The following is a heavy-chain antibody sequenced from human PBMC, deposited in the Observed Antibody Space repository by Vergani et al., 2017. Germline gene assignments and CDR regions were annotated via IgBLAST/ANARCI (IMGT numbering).Heavy chain of an antibody. V-gene: IGHV4-34*01. Sequence: QVQLQQWGAGLLKPSETLSLTCAVYGGSFSGYYWSWIRQPPGKGLGWIGEINHSGSTNYNPSLKSRVTISVDTSKNQFSLRLGSVTAADTAVYYCARGLPFYKWGQGTLVTVSS. D-gene: IGHD1-1*01. CDR1: GGSFSGYY. CDR2: INHSGST. J-gene: IGHJ4*02. CDR3: ARGLPFYK.